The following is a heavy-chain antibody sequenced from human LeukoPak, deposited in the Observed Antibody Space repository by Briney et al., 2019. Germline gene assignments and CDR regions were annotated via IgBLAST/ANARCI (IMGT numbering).Heavy chain of an antibody. CDR2: IIPIFGTA. CDR3: ARALLPRYDFWRNYYYYMDV. CDR1: GCTFTDYY. Sequence: SVKVSCKASGCTFTDYYMHWVRQAPGQGLEWMGGIIPIFGTANYAQKFQGRVTITADESTSTAYMELSSLRSEDTAVYYCARALLPRYDFWRNYYYYMDVWGKGTTVTVSS. V-gene: IGHV1-69*13. J-gene: IGHJ6*03. D-gene: IGHD3-3*01.